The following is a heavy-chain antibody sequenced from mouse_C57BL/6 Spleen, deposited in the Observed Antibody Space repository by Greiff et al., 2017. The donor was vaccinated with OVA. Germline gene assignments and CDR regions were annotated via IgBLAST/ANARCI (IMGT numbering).Heavy chain of an antibody. V-gene: IGHV5-17*01. CDR1: GFTFSDYG. CDR3: ARPAWFAY. Sequence: EVHLVESGGGLVKPGGSLKLSCAASGFTFSDYGMPWVRQAPEKGLEWVAYISSGSSTIYYADTVKGRFTISRDNAKNTLFLQMTSLRSEDTAMYYCARPAWFAYWGQGTLVTVSA. CDR2: ISSGSSTI. J-gene: IGHJ3*01.